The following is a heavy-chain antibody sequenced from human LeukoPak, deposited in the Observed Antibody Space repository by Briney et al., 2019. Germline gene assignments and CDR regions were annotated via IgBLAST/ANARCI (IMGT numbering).Heavy chain of an antibody. D-gene: IGHD1-26*01. J-gene: IGHJ6*02. V-gene: IGHV1-18*01. CDR1: GYTFTSYG. CDR2: ISAYNGNT. Sequence: ASVKVSCKASGYTFTSYGISWVRQAPGQGLEWMGRISAYNGNTNYAQKLQGRVTMTTDTSTSTAYMELRSLRSDDTAVYYCARDAATLNPRYYYGMDVWGQGTTVTVSS. CDR3: ARDAATLNPRYYYGMDV.